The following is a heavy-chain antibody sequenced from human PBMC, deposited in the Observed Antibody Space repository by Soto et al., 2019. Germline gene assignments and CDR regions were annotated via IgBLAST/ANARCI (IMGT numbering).Heavy chain of an antibody. CDR3: ARDSSRDYGGNYGVSD. V-gene: IGHV4-30-4*01. CDR2: IYYSGST. CDR1: GGSISSGDYY. D-gene: IGHD4-17*01. J-gene: IGHJ4*02. Sequence: PSETLSLTCTVSGGSISSGDYYWSWIRQPPGKGLEWIGYIYYSGSTYYNPSLKSRVTISVDTSKNQFSLKLSSVTAADTAVYYCARDSSRDYGGNYGVSDWGQGTLVTVSS.